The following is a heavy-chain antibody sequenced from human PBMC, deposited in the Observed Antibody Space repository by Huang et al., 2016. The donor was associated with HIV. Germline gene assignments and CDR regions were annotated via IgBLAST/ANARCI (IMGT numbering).Heavy chain of an antibody. CDR2: ISAAGDTT. CDR1: GFTFRSYW. CDR3: SRGPLAGSLIPLPHN. J-gene: IGHJ4*03. D-gene: IGHD5-18*01. V-gene: IGHV3-74*01. Sequence: EVQLVESGGGLVQPGGSLRLSCETSGFTFRSYWMHWVRQRPGKGLVWVSQISAAGDTTDDADAVNGRFTISRDNAKSTLFLQMNSLRAEDTALYFCSRGPLAGSLIPLPHNWGQGTLVSVSS.